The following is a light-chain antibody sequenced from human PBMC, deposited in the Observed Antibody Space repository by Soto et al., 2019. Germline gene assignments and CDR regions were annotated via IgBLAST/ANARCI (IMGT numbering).Light chain of an antibody. CDR1: SSNNGGNS. J-gene: IGLJ1*01. CDR2: ADN. CDR3: GSWDSSLSADV. Sequence: QPGLTQPPPVSEAPRQKLTISSSGSSSNNGGNSVSWYQQPPGTAPKLLIHADNKRPSGIPDRFSCSKSGTSPTLGITGFQTGDEADYYCGSWDSSLSADVFGGGTKVTVL. V-gene: IGLV1-51*01.